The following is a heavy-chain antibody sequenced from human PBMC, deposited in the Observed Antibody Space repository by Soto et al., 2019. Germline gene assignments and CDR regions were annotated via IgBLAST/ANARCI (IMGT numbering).Heavy chain of an antibody. CDR1: GFTFSNYG. CDR3: ATDHRD. CDR2: ISGSGGTT. Sequence: EVQLLESGGGLVQPGGSLRLSCAGSGFTFSNYGMSWVRQAPGKGLEWVSAISGSGGTTYYADSVRGRFTISRDNSKNTLYLHMISLRAEDTALYYCATDHRDWGQGILVIVSS. V-gene: IGHV3-23*01. J-gene: IGHJ4*02.